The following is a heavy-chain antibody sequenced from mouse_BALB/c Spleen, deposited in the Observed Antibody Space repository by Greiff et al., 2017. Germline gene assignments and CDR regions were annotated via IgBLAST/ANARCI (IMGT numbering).Heavy chain of an antibody. V-gene: IGHV14-3*02. CDR3: ARPRITTEVDY. D-gene: IGHD1-2*01. J-gene: IGHJ4*01. CDR1: GFNIKDTY. Sequence: DQLQQSGAELVKPGASVKLSCTASGFNIKDTYMHWVKQRPEQGLEWIGRIDPANGNTKYDPKFQGKATITADTSSNTAYLQLSSLTSEDTAVYYCARPRITTEVDYWGQGTSVTVSS. CDR2: IDPANGNT.